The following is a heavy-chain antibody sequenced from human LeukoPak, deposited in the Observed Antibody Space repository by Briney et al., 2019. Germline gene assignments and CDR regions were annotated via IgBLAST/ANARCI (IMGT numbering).Heavy chain of an antibody. CDR3: AKERAPGGAAAIFDY. CDR1: GFTFSSYA. Sequence: PGGSLRLSCAASGFTFSSYAMSWVRQAPGKGLERVSAISGSGGSTYYADSVKGRFTISRDNSKNTLYLQMNSLRAEDTAVYYCAKERAPGGAAAIFDYWGQGTLVTVSS. V-gene: IGHV3-23*01. J-gene: IGHJ4*02. CDR2: ISGSGGST. D-gene: IGHD2-2*01.